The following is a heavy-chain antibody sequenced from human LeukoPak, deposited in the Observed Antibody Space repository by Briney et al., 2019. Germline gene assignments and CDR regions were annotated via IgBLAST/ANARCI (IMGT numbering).Heavy chain of an antibody. J-gene: IGHJ4*02. CDR2: IYYSGST. Sequence: SETLSLTCTVSGYSISSGYYWSWIRQPPGKGLEWIGYIYYSGSTNYNPSLKSRVTISVDTSKNQFSLKLSSVTAADTAVYYCARYRGDCSGGSCSSYYFDYWGQGTLVTVSS. CDR1: GYSISSGYY. CDR3: ARYRGDCSGGSCSSYYFDY. D-gene: IGHD2-15*01. V-gene: IGHV4-61*01.